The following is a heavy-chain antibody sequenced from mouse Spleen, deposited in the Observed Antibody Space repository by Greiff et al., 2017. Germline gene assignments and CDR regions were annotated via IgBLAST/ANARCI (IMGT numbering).Heavy chain of an antibody. CDR1: GYAFSSYW. Sequence: QVHVKQSGAELVKPGASVKISCKASGYAFSSYWMNWVKQRPGKGLEWIGQIYPGDGDTNYNGKFKGKATLTADKSSSTAYMQLSSLTSEDSAVYFCATADTVVFDYWGQGTTLTVSS. D-gene: IGHD1-1*01. V-gene: IGHV1-80*01. J-gene: IGHJ2*01. CDR3: ATADTVVFDY. CDR2: IYPGDGDT.